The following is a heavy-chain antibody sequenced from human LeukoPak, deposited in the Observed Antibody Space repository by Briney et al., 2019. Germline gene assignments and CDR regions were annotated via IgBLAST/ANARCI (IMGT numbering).Heavy chain of an antibody. CDR1: GFTFSSYW. Sequence: PGGSLRLSCAASGFTFSSYWMSWVRQAPGRGLEWVANIKQDGSEKYYADSVKGRFTISRDNAKNSLYLQMNSLRAEGTAVYYCAREGYYYDSSGYFSPNYYYYMDVWGKGTTVTVSS. CDR3: AREGYYYDSSGYFSPNYYYYMDV. V-gene: IGHV3-7*01. J-gene: IGHJ6*03. D-gene: IGHD3-22*01. CDR2: IKQDGSEK.